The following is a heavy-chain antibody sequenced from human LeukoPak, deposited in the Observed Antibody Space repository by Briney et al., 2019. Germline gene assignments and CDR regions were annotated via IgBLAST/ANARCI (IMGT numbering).Heavy chain of an antibody. D-gene: IGHD1-14*01. CDR3: ARVSRENSGTADY. Sequence: SETLSLTCTVSGGSISGYYWSWIRQPPGKGLEWIAYIYYNGISNYNPSLKSQVIISVDSSKNQFSLKLSSVTAADTAVYYCARVSRENSGTADYWGQGTLVTVSS. J-gene: IGHJ4*02. CDR2: IYYNGIS. V-gene: IGHV4-59*01. CDR1: GGSISGYY.